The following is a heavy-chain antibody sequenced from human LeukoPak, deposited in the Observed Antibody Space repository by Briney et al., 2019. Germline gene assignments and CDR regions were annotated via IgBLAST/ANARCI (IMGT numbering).Heavy chain of an antibody. J-gene: IGHJ4*02. V-gene: IGHV3-23*01. CDR3: AKPAKTDYADY. CDR2: INGGGCST. D-gene: IGHD1-14*01. Sequence: PGGTLSLSCAASGFTFSNYAMNWVPQAPGKGVEWVSSINGGGCSTYYADSVKGRFTISRNNSKNTLYLQMNSLTAEDTAVYYCAKPAKTDYADYWGQGTLVTVSS. CDR1: GFTFSNYA.